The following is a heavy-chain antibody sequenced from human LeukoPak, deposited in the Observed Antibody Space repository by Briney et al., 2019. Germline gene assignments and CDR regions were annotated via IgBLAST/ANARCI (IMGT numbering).Heavy chain of an antibody. CDR2: TYYRSKWCN. CDR1: ADSVSSNTVV. CDR3: ARSHSGRFDS. D-gene: IGHD3-10*01. V-gene: IGHV6-1*01. Sequence: QTLSLTCAISADSVSSNTVVWNWIRQSPSRGLEWLGRTYYRSKWCNDYAVSVKSRITINPDTSKNQFSLQLNSVTPEDTAVYYCARSHSGRFDSWGQGTLVTVSS. J-gene: IGHJ4*02.